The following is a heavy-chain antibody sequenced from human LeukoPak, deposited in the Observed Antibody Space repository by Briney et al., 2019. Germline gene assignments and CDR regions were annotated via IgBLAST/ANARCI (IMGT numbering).Heavy chain of an antibody. J-gene: IGHJ4*02. CDR1: GFTFDDYA. V-gene: IGHV3-9*01. Sequence: GGSLRLSCAASGFTFDDYAMHWVRQAPGKGLEWVSGISWNSGSIGYADSVKGRFTISRDNAKNSLYPQMNSLRAEDTALYYCAKDPLPSIVVVPRYFDYWGQGTLVTVSS. CDR2: ISWNSGSI. D-gene: IGHD2-2*01. CDR3: AKDPLPSIVVVPRYFDY.